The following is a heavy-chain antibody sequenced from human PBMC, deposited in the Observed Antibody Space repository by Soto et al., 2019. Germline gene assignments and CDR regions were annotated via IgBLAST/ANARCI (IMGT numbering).Heavy chain of an antibody. CDR2: IYYSGST. CDR3: ASRPDCSSTSCYPTDNWFDP. CDR1: GGSISSSSYY. D-gene: IGHD2-2*01. Sequence: SETLSLTCTVSGGSISSSSYYWGWIRQPPGKGLEWIGSIYYSGSTYYNPSLKSRVTISVDTSKNQFSLKLSSVTAADTAVYYCASRPDCSSTSCYPTDNWFDPWGQGTLVTVSS. J-gene: IGHJ5*02. V-gene: IGHV4-39*01.